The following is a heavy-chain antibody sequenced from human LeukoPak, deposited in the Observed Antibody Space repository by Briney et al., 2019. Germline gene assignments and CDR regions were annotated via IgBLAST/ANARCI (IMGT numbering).Heavy chain of an antibody. V-gene: IGHV3-11*01. Sequence: GGSLRLSCAASGFTFSDYYMSWIRQAPGKGLEWVSYISSSGSTIYYADSVKGRFTISRDNSKNTLYLQMNSLRVEDTAVYYCAKNRESYWVPELDYWGQGTLVTVS. CDR2: ISSSGSTI. CDR1: GFTFSDYY. CDR3: AKNRESYWVPELDY. D-gene: IGHD1-26*01. J-gene: IGHJ4*02.